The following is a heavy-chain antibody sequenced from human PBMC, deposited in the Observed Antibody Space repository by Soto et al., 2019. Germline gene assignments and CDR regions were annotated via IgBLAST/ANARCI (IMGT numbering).Heavy chain of an antibody. CDR3: ARDSRKWVVVTTGDWFDP. J-gene: IGHJ5*02. CDR1: GGTFSSYA. Sequence: QVQLVQSGAEVKKPGSSVKVSCQASGGTFSSYAISWVRQSPGQGLEWMGGIIPIFSTAHYAQKFQGRVTITADESTSTAYMELSSLRSEDTCVYYCARDSRKWVVVTTGDWFDPWGQGPLVTVSS. D-gene: IGHD3-22*01. V-gene: IGHV1-69*01. CDR2: IIPIFSTA.